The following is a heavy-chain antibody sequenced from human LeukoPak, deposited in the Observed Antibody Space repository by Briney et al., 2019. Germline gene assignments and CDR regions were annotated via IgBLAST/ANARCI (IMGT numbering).Heavy chain of an antibody. CDR3: ARGNEGSYLGVYFDY. V-gene: IGHV1-69*13. J-gene: IGHJ4*02. CDR2: IIPIFGTA. Sequence: SVKVFCKASGGTFSSYAISWVRQAPGQGLEWMGGIIPIFGTANYAQKFQGRVTITADESTSTAYMELSSLRSEDTAVYYCARGNEGSYLGVYFDYWGQGTLVTVSS. CDR1: GGTFSSYA. D-gene: IGHD1-26*01.